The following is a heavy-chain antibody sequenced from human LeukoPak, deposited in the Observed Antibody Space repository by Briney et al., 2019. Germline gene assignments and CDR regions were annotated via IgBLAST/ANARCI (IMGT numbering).Heavy chain of an antibody. CDR3: ARYYYDSSGYMVHFDY. V-gene: IGHV1-8*01. D-gene: IGHD3-22*01. CDR2: MNPNSGNT. J-gene: IGHJ4*02. Sequence: GASVKVSRKASGYTFTSYDINWVRQATGQGLEWMGWMNPNSGNTGYAQKFQGRVTMTRNTSISTAYMELSSLRSEDTAVYYCARYYYDSSGYMVHFDYWGQGTLVTVSS. CDR1: GYTFTSYD.